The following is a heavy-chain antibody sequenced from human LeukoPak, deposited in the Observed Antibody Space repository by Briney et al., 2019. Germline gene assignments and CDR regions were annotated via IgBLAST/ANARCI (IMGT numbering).Heavy chain of an antibody. CDR3: AGGGTYYYDSSGYYYVPRRDYYMDV. J-gene: IGHJ6*03. CDR2: MNPNSGNT. V-gene: IGHV1-8*01. Sequence: GASVKVSCKASGYTFTSYDINWVRQATGQGLEWMGWMNPNSGNTGYAQKFQGRVTMTRNTSISTAYMELSSLRSEDTAVYYCAGGGTYYYDSSGYYYVPRRDYYMDVWGKGTTVTVSS. D-gene: IGHD3-22*01. CDR1: GYTFTSYD.